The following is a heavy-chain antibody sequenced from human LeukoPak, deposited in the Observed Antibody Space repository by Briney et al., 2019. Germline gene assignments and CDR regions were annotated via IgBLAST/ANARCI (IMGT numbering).Heavy chain of an antibody. CDR1: GYTLTELS. J-gene: IGHJ3*02. Sequence: ASAKVSCKVSGYTLTELSMHWVRQAPGKGLEWMGGFDPEDGETIYAQKFQGRVTMTEDTSTDTAYMELSSLRSEDTAVYYCARLYYYDSSGYYNDAFDIWGQGTMVTVSS. V-gene: IGHV1-24*01. CDR2: FDPEDGET. CDR3: ARLYYYDSSGYYNDAFDI. D-gene: IGHD3-22*01.